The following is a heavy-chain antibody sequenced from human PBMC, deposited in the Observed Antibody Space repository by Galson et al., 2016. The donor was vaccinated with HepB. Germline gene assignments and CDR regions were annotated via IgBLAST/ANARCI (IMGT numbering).Heavy chain of an antibody. Sequence: SLRLSCAASGFNVSDNYMTWLRQAPGKGLEWVSVIHRDGHTYLAASVRGRFSISRDNLKNTVYPQMNRLRAEDTAVYYCARGLHCTGGRCYFGPWLDAWGQGSLVTVSS. V-gene: IGHV3-53*01. CDR2: IHRDGHT. D-gene: IGHD2-15*01. J-gene: IGHJ5*02. CDR3: ARGLHCTGGRCYFGPWLDA. CDR1: GFNVSDNY.